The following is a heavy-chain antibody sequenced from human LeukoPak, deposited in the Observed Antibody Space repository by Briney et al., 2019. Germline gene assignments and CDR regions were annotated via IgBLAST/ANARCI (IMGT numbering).Heavy chain of an antibody. D-gene: IGHD5-18*01. J-gene: IGHJ4*02. CDR1: GGSISSYY. CDR3: ARVPRGYSYGRFDY. CDR2: IYTSGST. Sequence: PSETLSLTCTVSGGSISSYYWSWIRQPAGKGLEWIGRIYTSGSTNYNPSLKSRVTISVDTSKNQFSLKLSSVTAADTAVYYCARVPRGYSYGRFDYWGQGTLVTVSS. V-gene: IGHV4-4*07.